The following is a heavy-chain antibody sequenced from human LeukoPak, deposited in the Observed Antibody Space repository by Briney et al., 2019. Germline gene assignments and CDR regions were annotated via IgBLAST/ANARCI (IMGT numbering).Heavy chain of an antibody. J-gene: IGHJ5*02. V-gene: IGHV1-2*02. CDR1: ESPFTGYY. Sequence: ASVKASGRASESPFTGYYMHWVRQPPGQGLGWMGWINPNSGGTNYAQKFQGRVTMTRDTSISTAYMELSRLRSDDTAVYYCAFSGYYRNWFDPWGQGTLVTVSS. CDR2: INPNSGGT. D-gene: IGHD3-22*01. CDR3: AFSGYYRNWFDP.